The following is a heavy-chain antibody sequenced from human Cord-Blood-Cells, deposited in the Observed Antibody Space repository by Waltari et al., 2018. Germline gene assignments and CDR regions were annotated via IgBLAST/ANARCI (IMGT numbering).Heavy chain of an antibody. CDR3: ARGPRSIAAAGTGWFDP. D-gene: IGHD6-13*01. Sequence: QVQLVQSGAEVKKPGSSVKVSCKASGGTFSSYAISWVRQAPGQGLEWMGGIIPIFGTANYAQKFQGRVTITADKSTSTAYMELSSLRSEDTAVYYCARGPRSIAAAGTGWFDPWGQGTLVTVSS. V-gene: IGHV1-69*06. CDR2: IIPIFGTA. CDR1: GGTFSSYA. J-gene: IGHJ5*02.